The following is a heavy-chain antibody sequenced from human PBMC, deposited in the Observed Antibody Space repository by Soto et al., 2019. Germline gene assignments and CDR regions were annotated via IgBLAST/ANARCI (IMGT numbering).Heavy chain of an antibody. V-gene: IGHV4-34*01. D-gene: IGHD3-10*01. CDR1: GGSFSGYY. CDR2: INHSGST. J-gene: IGHJ5*02. CDR3: ARVLITMVRGNWFDP. Sequence: SETLSLTCAVYGGSFSGYYWSWIRQPPGKGLEWIGEINHSGSTNYNPSLKSRVTISVDTSKNQFSLKLSSVTAADTAVYYCARVLITMVRGNWFDPWGQGTLVTVSS.